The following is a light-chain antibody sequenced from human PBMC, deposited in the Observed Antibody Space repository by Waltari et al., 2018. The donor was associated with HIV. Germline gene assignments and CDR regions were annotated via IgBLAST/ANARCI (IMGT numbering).Light chain of an antibody. Sequence: EIVMTQSPATLSVSPGERVTLSCRASQSIAKNLAWYQQKPGQAPRLLMYGVSTRATGIPARFSGSGSWTEFTLTISSLQSEDLAVYYCQQYDNWPPWTFGQGTEVE. J-gene: IGKJ1*01. CDR1: QSIAKN. CDR2: GVS. CDR3: QQYDNWPPWT. V-gene: IGKV3-15*01.